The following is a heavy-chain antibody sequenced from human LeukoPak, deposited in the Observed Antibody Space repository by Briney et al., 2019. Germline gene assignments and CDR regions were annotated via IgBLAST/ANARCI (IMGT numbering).Heavy chain of an antibody. J-gene: IGHJ4*02. CDR3: ARGGGTVFGVIND. Sequence: ASVKVSCKASGYTFTGYYIHWVRQAHGQGLEWVGWINPNNGGTNYAQKFQGRVTMTRDTSISTAYMELSRLRSDDTAVYYCARGGGTVFGVINDWGRGTLVTVSS. D-gene: IGHD3-3*01. V-gene: IGHV1-2*02. CDR2: INPNNGGT. CDR1: GYTFTGYY.